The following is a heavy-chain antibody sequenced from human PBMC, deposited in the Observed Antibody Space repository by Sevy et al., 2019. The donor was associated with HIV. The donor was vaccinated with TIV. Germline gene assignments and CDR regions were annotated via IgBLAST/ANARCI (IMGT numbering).Heavy chain of an antibody. Sequence: QLGGSLRLSCVTSGFTFSSYDMNWVRQAPGKGVEWVSYISSSSGHIYYAESVKGRFTISRDNAKNSLYVQMDSLRAEDTAVYYCAREGGYTDQGMDVWGQGTTVTVSS. D-gene: IGHD5-12*01. V-gene: IGHV3-48*01. CDR1: GFTFSSYD. CDR3: AREGGYTDQGMDV. J-gene: IGHJ6*02. CDR2: ISSSSGHI.